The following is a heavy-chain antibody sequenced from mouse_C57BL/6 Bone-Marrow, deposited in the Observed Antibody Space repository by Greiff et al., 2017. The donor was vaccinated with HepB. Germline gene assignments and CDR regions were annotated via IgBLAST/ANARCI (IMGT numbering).Heavy chain of an antibody. CDR2: ISNLAYSI. V-gene: IGHV5-15*01. CDR1: GFTFSDYG. Sequence: EVKLVESGGGLVQPGGSLKLSCAASGFTFSDYGMAWVRQAPRKGPEWVAFISNLAYSIYYADTVTGRFTISRENAKNTLYLEMGSLGSEDTALYCCARPRGDGSSPWWYFDVWGTGTTVTVSS. J-gene: IGHJ1*03. CDR3: ARPRGDGSSPWWYFDV. D-gene: IGHD1-1*01.